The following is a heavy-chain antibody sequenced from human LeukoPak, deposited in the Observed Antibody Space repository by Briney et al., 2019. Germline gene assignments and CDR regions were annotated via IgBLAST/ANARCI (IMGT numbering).Heavy chain of an antibody. CDR1: GFTFSSYA. CDR2: ISGSGGST. CDR3: AGKDYGSRTYS. V-gene: IGHV3-23*01. J-gene: IGHJ5*02. D-gene: IGHD3-10*01. Sequence: PGGSLRLSCAASGFTFSSYAMSWVRQAPGKGLEWVSAISGSGGSTYYADSVKGRFTISRDNPKNTLYLQMNSLRAEDTAVYFCAGKDYGSRTYSWGQGTLVTVSS.